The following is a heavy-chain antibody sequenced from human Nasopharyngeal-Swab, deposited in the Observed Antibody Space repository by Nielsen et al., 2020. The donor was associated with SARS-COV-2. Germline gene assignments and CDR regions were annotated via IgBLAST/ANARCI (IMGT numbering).Heavy chain of an antibody. D-gene: IGHD1-26*01. J-gene: IGHJ4*02. Sequence: ASVKVSCKASGYAFTAYAIHWVRQAPGQRLEWMAWINAGTGNREYSQKFQGRVTITTDASAGTVRMELRSLRSEDTAMYYCARSGTVGAPGFDYWGQGTLVTVSS. V-gene: IGHV1-3*01. CDR3: ARSGTVGAPGFDY. CDR1: GYAFTAYA. CDR2: INAGTGNR.